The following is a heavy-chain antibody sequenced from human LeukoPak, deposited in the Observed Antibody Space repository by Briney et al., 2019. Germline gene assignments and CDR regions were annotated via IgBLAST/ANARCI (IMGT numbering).Heavy chain of an antibody. Sequence: GRSLRLSCAASGFTFDDYAMHWVRQAPGEGLEWVSGISWNTGSIGYADSVKGRFTISRDNAKNSLYLQMNSLRAEDTALYYCAKGSSGPFDSWGQGTLVTVSS. CDR2: ISWNTGSI. V-gene: IGHV3-9*01. J-gene: IGHJ4*02. CDR3: AKGSSGPFDS. CDR1: GFTFDDYA. D-gene: IGHD6-19*01.